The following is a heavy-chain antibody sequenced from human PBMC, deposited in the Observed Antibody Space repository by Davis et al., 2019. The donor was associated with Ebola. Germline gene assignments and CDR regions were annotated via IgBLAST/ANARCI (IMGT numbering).Heavy chain of an antibody. CDR1: GFIFRNYV. D-gene: IGHD3-3*01. V-gene: IGHV3-30-3*01. J-gene: IGHJ4*02. CDR3: ARDTCDFWSGCHYFDY. Sequence: GESLKISCETSGFIFRNYVMSWVRQAPGKGLEWVAVISYDGSNKYYADSVKGRFTISRDNSKNTLYLQMNSLRAEDTAVYYCARDTCDFWSGCHYFDYWGQGTLVTVSS. CDR2: ISYDGSNK.